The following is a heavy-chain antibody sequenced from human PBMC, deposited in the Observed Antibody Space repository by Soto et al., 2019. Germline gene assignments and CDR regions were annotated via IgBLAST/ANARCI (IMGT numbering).Heavy chain of an antibody. CDR2: ISTTSYT. CDR1: GFTLSDYY. CDR3: ARGVYGYSYGYDWFDP. D-gene: IGHD5-18*01. V-gene: IGHV3-11*05. J-gene: IGHJ5*02. Sequence: GGSLRLSCAASGFTLSDYYMSWIRQAPGKGLEWVSYISTTSYTNYADSVKGRFTISRDNAKNSLYLQMNSLRAEDTAVYYCARGVYGYSYGYDWFDPWAMEPWSPSPQ.